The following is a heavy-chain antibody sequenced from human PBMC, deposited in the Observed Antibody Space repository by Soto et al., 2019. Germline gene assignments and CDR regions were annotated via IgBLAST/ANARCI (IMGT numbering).Heavy chain of an antibody. V-gene: IGHV3-33*01. CDR3: ARATRGASYYGMDV. CDR2: IWYDGSNK. D-gene: IGHD3-16*01. CDR1: GFTFSSYG. J-gene: IGHJ6*02. Sequence: ESGGGVVQPGRSLRLSCAASGFTFSSYGMHWVRQAPGKGLEWVAVIWYDGSNKYYADSVKGRFTISRDNSKNTLYLQMNSLRAEDTAVYYCARATRGASYYGMDVWGQGTTVTVSS.